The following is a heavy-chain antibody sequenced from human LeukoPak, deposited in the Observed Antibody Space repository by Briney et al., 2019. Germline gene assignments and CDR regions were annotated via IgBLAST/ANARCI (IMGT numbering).Heavy chain of an antibody. V-gene: IGHV3-74*01. CDR3: ARIFDY. CDR2: INNDGSST. J-gene: IGHJ4*02. CDR1: GFTSSYFW. Sequence: GGSLRLSCAASGFTSSYFWLHWVRQAPGKGLVWVSRINNDGSSTSYADSVKGRFTISRDNAKNTLSLQMNSLRAEDTAVYYCARIFDYWGQGTLVTVSS.